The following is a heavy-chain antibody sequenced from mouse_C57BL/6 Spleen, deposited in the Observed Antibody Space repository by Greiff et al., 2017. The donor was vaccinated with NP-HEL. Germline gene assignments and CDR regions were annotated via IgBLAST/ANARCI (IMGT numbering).Heavy chain of an antibody. D-gene: IGHD3-3*01. V-gene: IGHV1-80*01. J-gene: IGHJ4*01. CDR2: IYPGDGDT. CDR3: ARSRAGPAMDY. CDR1: GYAFSSYW. Sequence: VQLVESGAELVKPGASVKISCKASGYAFSSYWMNWVKQRPGKGLEWIGQIYPGDGDTNYNGKFKGKATLTADKSSSTAYMQLSSLTSEDSAVYFCARSRAGPAMDYWGQGTSVTVSS.